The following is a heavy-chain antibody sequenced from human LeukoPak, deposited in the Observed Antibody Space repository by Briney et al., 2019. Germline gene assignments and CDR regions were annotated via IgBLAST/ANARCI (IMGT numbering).Heavy chain of an antibody. D-gene: IGHD3-3*01. CDR3: ARDGAVSTIFGVVNYYYGMDV. Sequence: PSETLSLTCTVSGGSVSSGSYYWSWIRQPPGKGLEWIGYIYYSGSTNYNPSLKSRVTISVDTSKNQFSLKLSSVTAADTAVYYGARDGAVSTIFGVVNYYYGMDVWGQGTTVTVSS. CDR2: IYYSGST. V-gene: IGHV4-61*01. CDR1: GGSVSSGSYY. J-gene: IGHJ6*02.